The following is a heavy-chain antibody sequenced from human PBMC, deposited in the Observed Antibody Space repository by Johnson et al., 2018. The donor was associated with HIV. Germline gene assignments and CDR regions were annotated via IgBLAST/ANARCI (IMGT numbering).Heavy chain of an antibody. V-gene: IGHV3-33*01. CDR1: GFNFSNYG. CDR2: IWYDGSNT. D-gene: IGHD6-13*01. CDR3: VSGAAAAPDAFDI. Sequence: QVQLVESGGGVVQPGRSLRLSCAASGFNFSNYGMYWVRQAPGKGLEWVAVIWYDGSNTHYADSVKGRFIISRDNSKNTCYLQMSSLRAEDTAVYYWVSGAAAAPDAFDIWGPGTMVTVSS. J-gene: IGHJ3*02.